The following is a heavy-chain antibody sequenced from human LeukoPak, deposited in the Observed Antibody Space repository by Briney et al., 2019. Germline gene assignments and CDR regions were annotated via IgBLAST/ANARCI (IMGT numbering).Heavy chain of an antibody. J-gene: IGHJ3*02. CDR3: ARIRRTTVVTAGAFDT. D-gene: IGHD4-23*01. Sequence: SGPALVKPTQTLTLTCTFSGFSLSTSGMCVSWIRQSPGKALEWLARIDWDDDKYYSTSLKTRLTISKDTSKNQVVLTMTNMDPLDTATYYCARIRRTTVVTAGAFDTWGQGTMVTVSS. CDR2: IDWDDDK. V-gene: IGHV2-70*11. CDR1: GFSLSTSGMC.